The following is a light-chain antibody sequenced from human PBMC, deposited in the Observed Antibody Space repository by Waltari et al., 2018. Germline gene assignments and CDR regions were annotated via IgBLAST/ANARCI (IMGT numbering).Light chain of an antibody. J-gene: IGKJ4*01. Sequence: DIQMTQSPSSLSASVGDRVTMTCRASQGINNWLAWYQQVPGRAPKLLIYSASSLQSGVPSRFSSSGSGTNFTLTITSLQPEDFATYYCQQADSFPLTFGGGTKVEIK. CDR3: QQADSFPLT. V-gene: IGKV1-12*01. CDR2: SAS. CDR1: QGINNW.